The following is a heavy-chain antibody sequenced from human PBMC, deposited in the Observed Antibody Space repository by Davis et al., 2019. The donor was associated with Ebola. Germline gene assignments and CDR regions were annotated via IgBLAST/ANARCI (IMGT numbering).Heavy chain of an antibody. CDR1: GFTFSSYA. CDR2: ISGSGGSK. CDR3: AKDSYVGSGGYYYYGMDV. J-gene: IGHJ6*02. V-gene: IGHV3-23*01. D-gene: IGHD3-10*01. Sequence: GGSLRLSCAASGFTFSSYAMSWVRQAPGKGLEWVSAISGSGGSKYYADSVKGRFTISRDNSNNKLYLQMNSLRAEDTAVYYCAKDSYVGSGGYYYYGMDVWGQGTTVTVSS.